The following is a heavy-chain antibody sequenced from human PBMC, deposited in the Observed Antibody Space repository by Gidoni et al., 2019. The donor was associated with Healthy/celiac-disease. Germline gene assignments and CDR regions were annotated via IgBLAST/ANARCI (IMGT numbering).Heavy chain of an antibody. CDR3: ARSLDDSSGYYHDY. D-gene: IGHD3-22*01. CDR2: IYHSGST. Sequence: QVQLQESGPGLVKPSETLSLTCAVSGYSISSGYYWGWIRQPPGKGLEWIGSIYHSGSTYYNPSLKSRVTISVDTSKNQFSLKLSSVTAADTAVYYCARSLDDSSGYYHDYWGQGTLVTVSS. J-gene: IGHJ4*02. CDR1: GYSISSGYY. V-gene: IGHV4-38-2*01.